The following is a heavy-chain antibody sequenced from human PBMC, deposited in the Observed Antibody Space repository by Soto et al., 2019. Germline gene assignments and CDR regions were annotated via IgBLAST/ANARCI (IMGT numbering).Heavy chain of an antibody. CDR2: INSRGTTI. D-gene: IGHD3-10*01. CDR1: GFTLSDYD. CDR3: ARSRGWPHPPYYYGMGV. J-gene: IGHJ6*02. Sequence: LRLSCATSGFTLSDYDMSWIRQAPGKVLEWSSYINSRGTTINYADSMKGRITISRDNARNSLYLQMTSLIAEDTGVYYCARSRGWPHPPYYYGMGVWGQGTTVTVSS. V-gene: IGHV3-11*01.